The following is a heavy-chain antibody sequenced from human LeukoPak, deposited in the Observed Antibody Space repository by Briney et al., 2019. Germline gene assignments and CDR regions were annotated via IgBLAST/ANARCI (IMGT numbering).Heavy chain of an antibody. V-gene: IGHV4-59*01. Sequence: PSETLPLTCTVSGGSISGYYWSWIRQPPGKGLEWIGYIFYTGNTNYNASLKSRVTISVDTSKNQFSLKLSSVTAADTAVYYCARVYGGNSFRLPYYFDYWGQGIPVTVSP. J-gene: IGHJ4*02. CDR1: GGSISGYY. D-gene: IGHD4-17*01. CDR3: ARVYGGNSFRLPYYFDY. CDR2: IFYTGNT.